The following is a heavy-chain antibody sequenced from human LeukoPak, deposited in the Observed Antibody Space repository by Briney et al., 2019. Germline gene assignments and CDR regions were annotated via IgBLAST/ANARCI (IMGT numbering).Heavy chain of an antibody. CDR2: ISSSSSTI. D-gene: IGHD2-21*02. Sequence: GRSLRLSCAASGFTFSSYSMNWVRQAPGKGLEWVSYISSSSSTIYYADSVKGRFTISRDNAKNSLYLQMNSLRAEDTAVYHCTVTLPFDLWGRGTLVTVSS. CDR1: GFTFSSYS. V-gene: IGHV3-48*04. J-gene: IGHJ2*01. CDR3: TVTLPFDL.